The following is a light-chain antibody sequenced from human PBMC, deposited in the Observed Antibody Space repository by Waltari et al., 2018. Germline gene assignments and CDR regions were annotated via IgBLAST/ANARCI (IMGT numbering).Light chain of an antibody. J-gene: IGKJ2*01. V-gene: IGKV1-5*03. Sequence: DIQMTQSPSTLSAYIGDRVTITCRASQSIRSWLAWYQQKPGKAPKLLIYKASNLESGVPSRFSGSRSGTEFTLTISSLQPDDFATYYCQQYDSYSYTFGQGTKLEIK. CDR2: KAS. CDR3: QQYDSYSYT. CDR1: QSIRSW.